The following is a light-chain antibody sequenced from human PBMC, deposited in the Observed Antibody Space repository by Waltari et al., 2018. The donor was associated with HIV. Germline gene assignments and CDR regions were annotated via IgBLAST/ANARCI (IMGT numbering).Light chain of an antibody. CDR3: QQTQVTPRT. CDR1: QHIARY. Sequence: DVRLTQSPSSLSASVGDRVTITCRPSQHIARYLNWYHQKSGKAPELLVYSASVLQSGVPPRFSGSGSGTEFTLTISTFQPEDVGTYYCQQTQVTPRTFGQGTKVEIK. CDR2: SAS. J-gene: IGKJ1*01. V-gene: IGKV1-39*01.